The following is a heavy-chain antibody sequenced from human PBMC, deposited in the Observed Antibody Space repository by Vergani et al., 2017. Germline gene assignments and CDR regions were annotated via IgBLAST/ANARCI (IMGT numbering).Heavy chain of an antibody. CDR3: ARTTKIGSSANWFDP. D-gene: IGHD6-13*01. V-gene: IGHV4-39*07. CDR1: GGSISSSSYY. Sequence: QLQLQESGPGLVKPSETLSLTCTVSGGSISSSSYYWGWIRQPPGKGLEWIGRIYYSGSTYYNSSLKSRVTISVDTSKDQFSLKLSSVTAADTAVYYCARTTKIGSSANWFDPWGQGTLVTVSS. J-gene: IGHJ5*02. CDR2: IYYSGST.